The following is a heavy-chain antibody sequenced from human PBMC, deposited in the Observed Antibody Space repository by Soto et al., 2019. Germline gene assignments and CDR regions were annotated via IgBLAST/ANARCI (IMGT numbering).Heavy chain of an antibody. D-gene: IGHD3-9*01. Sequence: SETLSLTCTVSGDSISSGDYYWSWIRQPPGKGLEWIGCIYYSGNTYYNPSLKSRVMISVDTSKNQFSLNLSSVTAADTAVYYCASGYYDILTGRDTKYYFDYWGQGALVTVSS. CDR3: ASGYYDILTGRDTKYYFDY. J-gene: IGHJ4*02. V-gene: IGHV4-30-4*01. CDR2: IYYSGNT. CDR1: GDSISSGDYY.